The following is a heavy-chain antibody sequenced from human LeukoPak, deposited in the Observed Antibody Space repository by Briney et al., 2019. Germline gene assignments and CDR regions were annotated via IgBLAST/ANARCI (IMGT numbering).Heavy chain of an antibody. CDR3: ARDVILTPTMIDY. CDR2: ISYDGSNK. V-gene: IGHV3-30-3*01. Sequence: GGSLRLSCAASGFTFSSYAMHWVRQAPGKGLEWVAVISYDGSNKYYADSVKGRFTISRDNSKNTLYLQMNSLRAEDTAVYYCARDVILTPTMIDYWGQGTLVIVSS. CDR1: GFTFSSYA. J-gene: IGHJ4*02. D-gene: IGHD5-12*01.